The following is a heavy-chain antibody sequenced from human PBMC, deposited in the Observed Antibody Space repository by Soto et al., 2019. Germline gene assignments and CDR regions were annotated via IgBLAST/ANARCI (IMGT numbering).Heavy chain of an antibody. CDR1: GFTFSSYG. V-gene: IGHV3-30*18. CDR3: EKNNVGCSSTSCDCYTYYYYGMDV. D-gene: IGHD2-2*01. J-gene: IGHJ6*02. CDR2: ISYDGSNK. Sequence: PGGSLRLSCAASGFTFSSYGMHWVRQAPGKGLEWVAVISYDGSNKYYADSVKGRFTISRDNSKNTLYLQMNSLRAEDTAVYYCEKNNVGCSSTSCDCYTYYYYGMDVWGQGTTVTVSS.